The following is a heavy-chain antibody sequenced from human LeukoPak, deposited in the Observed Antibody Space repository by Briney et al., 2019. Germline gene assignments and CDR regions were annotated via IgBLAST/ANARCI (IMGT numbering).Heavy chain of an antibody. Sequence: ASVKVSCKASGGTFSHYAFNWVRQAPGQGLDWMGRIIPVLGLTNYSQTFQGRVTITADKSTSTVHMELSSLRSEDTAVYYCATVEMATQLDYWGQGALVTVSS. CDR1: GGTFSHYA. CDR3: ATVEMATQLDY. CDR2: IIPVLGLT. V-gene: IGHV1-69*04. J-gene: IGHJ4*02. D-gene: IGHD5-24*01.